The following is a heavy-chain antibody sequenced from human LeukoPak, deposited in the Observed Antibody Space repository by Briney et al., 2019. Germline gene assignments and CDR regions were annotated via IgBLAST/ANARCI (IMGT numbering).Heavy chain of an antibody. V-gene: IGHV3-53*01. Sequence: PGGSLRLSCVVSGFSISYNYMSWVRQAPGKGLEWVSVIYSAGDSYYGDAVKGRFIIPKDNSKNTVYLQMNRLRPEDTAVYYCASHYCSAGSCYFDGWGQGTLVTVSS. D-gene: IGHD2-8*02. CDR3: ASHYCSAGSCYFDG. J-gene: IGHJ4*02. CDR1: GFSISYNY. CDR2: IYSAGDS.